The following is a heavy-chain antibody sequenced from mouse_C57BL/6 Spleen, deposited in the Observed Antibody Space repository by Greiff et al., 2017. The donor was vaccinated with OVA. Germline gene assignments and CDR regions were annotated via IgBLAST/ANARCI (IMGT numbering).Heavy chain of an antibody. Sequence: VQLQESGAELVRPGTSVKMSCKASGYTFSNYWIGWAKQRPGHGLEWIGDIYPGGGYTNYNEKFKGKATLTADKSSSTAYMQFSSLTSEDSAIYYCARKAFYFDYWGQGTTLTVSS. V-gene: IGHV1-63*01. CDR1: GYTFSNYW. CDR3: ARKAFYFDY. J-gene: IGHJ2*01. CDR2: IYPGGGYT.